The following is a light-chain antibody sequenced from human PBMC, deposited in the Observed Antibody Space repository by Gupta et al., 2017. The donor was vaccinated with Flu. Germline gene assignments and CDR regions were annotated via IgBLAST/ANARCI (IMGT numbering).Light chain of an antibody. CDR1: QSIGRF. J-gene: IGKJ2*01. CDR3: QQSYSSPYT. V-gene: IGKV1-39*01. CDR2: GAS. Sequence: PSSLSASVGDRVTITCRASQSIGRFLNWYQQKPGEAPKVLINGASSLQSGVPSTFSGSGSGTDFILTISSLQPEDFATYYCQQSYSSPYTFGQGTXLEI.